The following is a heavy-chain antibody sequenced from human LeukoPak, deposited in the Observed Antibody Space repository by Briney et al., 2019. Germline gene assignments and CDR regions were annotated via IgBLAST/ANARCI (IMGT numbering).Heavy chain of an antibody. D-gene: IGHD1-26*01. CDR3: AREKVGAADPFDY. Sequence: GGSLRLSCAASGFTFSNYSIHWVRQAPGKGLEWVSYISSSSRTIYYADSVKGRFTISRDNAKNSLYLQMNSLRDDDTSLYYCAREKVGAADPFDYWGQGTLVTVSS. CDR1: GFTFSNYS. CDR2: ISSSSRTI. J-gene: IGHJ4*02. V-gene: IGHV3-48*02.